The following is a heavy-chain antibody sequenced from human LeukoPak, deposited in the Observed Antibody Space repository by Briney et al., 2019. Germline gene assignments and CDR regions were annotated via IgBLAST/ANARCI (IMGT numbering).Heavy chain of an antibody. CDR1: GFTFSSYV. J-gene: IGHJ4*02. Sequence: GGSLRLSCAASGFTFSSYVMSWVRQAPGKGLEWVSTISGSGGSEYYADSVKGRFTISRDKSKNTLSLEMNSLRAEDAAVYYCAKSRADRCSSLDYWGQGTLVTVSS. CDR3: AKSRADRCSSLDY. CDR2: ISGSGGSE. V-gene: IGHV3-23*01. D-gene: IGHD3-22*01.